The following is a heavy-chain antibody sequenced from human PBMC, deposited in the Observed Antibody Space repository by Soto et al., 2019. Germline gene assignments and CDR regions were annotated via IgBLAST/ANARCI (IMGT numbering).Heavy chain of an antibody. Sequence: SGPTLVSPTQTLTLTCTLSGFSLSTCGVGVGWIRQPPGKALEWLALIYWDDDKRYSPSLKSRLTITTDTSKDQVVLTMTNMDPVATATYYSAHGRGHLPSPCCGGSCDDSAHWFDPWGQGTQVTVSS. CDR1: GFSLSTCGVG. V-gene: IGHV2-5*02. CDR2: IYWDDDK. CDR3: AHGRGHLPSPCCGGSCDDSAHWFDP. J-gene: IGHJ5*02. D-gene: IGHD2-15*01.